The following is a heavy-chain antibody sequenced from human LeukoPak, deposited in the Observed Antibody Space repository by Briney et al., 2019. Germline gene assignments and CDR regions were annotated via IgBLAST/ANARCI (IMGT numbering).Heavy chain of an antibody. Sequence: SETLSLTCTVSGGSISSSSYYWGWIRQPPGKGLEWIGSIYYSGSTYYNPSLKSRVTISVDTSKNQFSLKLSSVTAADTAVYYCARRAVPEYYFDYWGQGTLVTVSS. J-gene: IGHJ4*02. CDR3: ARRAVPEYYFDY. V-gene: IGHV4-39*07. CDR1: GGSISSSSYY. CDR2: IYYSGST. D-gene: IGHD2-2*01.